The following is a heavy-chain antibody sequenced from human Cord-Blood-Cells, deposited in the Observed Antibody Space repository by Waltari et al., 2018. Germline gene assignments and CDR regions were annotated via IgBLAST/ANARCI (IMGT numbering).Heavy chain of an antibody. CDR1: GGSISSYY. Sequence: QVQLQESGPGLVKPSETLSLTCTVSGGSISSYYWSWIRQPPGKGLEWIGYIYYSGSTNYNPSLKSRVTISVDTSKNQFSLKLSSVTAADTAVYCCARHRYDYVWGSYRDAFDIWGQGTMVTVSS. CDR2: IYYSGST. CDR3: ARHRYDYVWGSYRDAFDI. V-gene: IGHV4-59*01. J-gene: IGHJ3*02. D-gene: IGHD3-16*02.